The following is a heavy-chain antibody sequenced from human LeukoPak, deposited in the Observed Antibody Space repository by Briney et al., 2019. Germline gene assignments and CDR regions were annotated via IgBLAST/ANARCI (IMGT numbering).Heavy chain of an antibody. D-gene: IGHD3-22*01. Sequence: GGSLRLSCAASGFTFSSYSMNWVRQAPGKGLEWVSSISSSSSCIYYADSVKGRFTISRDNAKNSLYLQMNSLRAEDTAVYYCARDYYDSSGSADYWGQGTLVTVSS. CDR2: ISSSSSCI. J-gene: IGHJ4*02. V-gene: IGHV3-21*01. CDR1: GFTFSSYS. CDR3: ARDYYDSSGSADY.